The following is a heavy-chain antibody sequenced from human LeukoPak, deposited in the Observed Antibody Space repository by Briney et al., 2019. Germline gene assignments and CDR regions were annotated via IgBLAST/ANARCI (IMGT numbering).Heavy chain of an antibody. Sequence: HSETLSLTCTVSGGSISSRSYYWGWIRQPPGKGLEWIGSISYSGNTFYKPSLKSRVSISADTSKNQFSLRLRTVTAADTAVYYCARLASCGGGCGGHFDFWGQGTLVTVSS. D-gene: IGHD2-21*02. CDR1: GGSISSRSYY. CDR3: ARLASCGGGCGGHFDF. CDR2: ISYSGNT. J-gene: IGHJ4*02. V-gene: IGHV4-39*01.